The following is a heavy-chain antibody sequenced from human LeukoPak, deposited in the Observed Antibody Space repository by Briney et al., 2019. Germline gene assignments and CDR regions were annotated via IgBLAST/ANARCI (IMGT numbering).Heavy chain of an antibody. Sequence: SVKVSCKASGGTFSSYAISWVRQAPGQGLEWMGGIIPIFGSSNYAQKFQGRVTITADKTTSTVYMELSSLRSEDTAVYYCARAPSVDCNSTTRYVDNWFDPWGRGTLVTVSS. D-gene: IGHD2/OR15-2a*01. V-gene: IGHV1-69*06. CDR2: IIPIFGSS. CDR1: GGTFSSYA. CDR3: ARAPSVDCNSTTRYVDNWFDP. J-gene: IGHJ5*02.